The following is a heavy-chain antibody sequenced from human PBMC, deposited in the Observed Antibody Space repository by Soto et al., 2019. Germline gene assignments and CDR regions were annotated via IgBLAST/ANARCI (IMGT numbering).Heavy chain of an antibody. Sequence: QVQLVQSGAEVKRPGSSVKVSSKASGDTFGFYSINWVRQAPGVGLEWMGRVNPILSMSNYAQRFQGRVTMTADKSTSTAYMELSGLRSEDTAMYYCATSYGSGYRAFDYWGQGALVTVSS. CDR2: VNPILSMS. CDR1: GDTFGFYS. CDR3: ATSYGSGYRAFDY. D-gene: IGHD3-10*01. J-gene: IGHJ4*02. V-gene: IGHV1-69*04.